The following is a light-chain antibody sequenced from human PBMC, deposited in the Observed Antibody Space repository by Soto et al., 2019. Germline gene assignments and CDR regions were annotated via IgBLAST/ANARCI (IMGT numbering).Light chain of an antibody. V-gene: IGLV1-51*01. CDR1: SANIGGNY. CDR3: GAWYGSLSVVL. CDR2: DSD. J-gene: IGLJ2*01. Sequence: QSVLTQPPSVSAAPGQKVTISCSGSSANIGGNYVSWYQHIPGTAPKLVIYDSDKRPSEIPDRFSGSKSGTSATLDITGLQTGDEADYYCGAWYGSLSVVLFGAGTKLTVL.